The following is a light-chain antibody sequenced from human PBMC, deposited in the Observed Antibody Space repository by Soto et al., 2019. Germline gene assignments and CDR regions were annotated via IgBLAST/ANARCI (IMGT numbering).Light chain of an antibody. V-gene: IGLV1-51*01. CDR2: DND. J-gene: IGLJ2*01. Sequence: QSVLTQPPSVSAAPGQKVTISCSGSSSNIGNNYVSWYQQLPGTAPKLLIYDNDKRPSEIPDRFSASKSATSATLGITGLQTGDEADYYCGTWDNSLSAGVFGGGTKLTVL. CDR1: SSNIGNNY. CDR3: GTWDNSLSAGV.